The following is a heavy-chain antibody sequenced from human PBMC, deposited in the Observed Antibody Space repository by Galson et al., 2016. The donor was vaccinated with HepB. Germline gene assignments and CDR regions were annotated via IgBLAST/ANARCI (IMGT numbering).Heavy chain of an antibody. CDR2: ISSSSSTI. CDR3: ARPSRRYSNFFDY. CDR1: GFTFSSYS. Sequence: SLRLSCAASGFTFSSYSMNWVRQAPGKGLEWVSYISSSSSTIYYADSVKGRFTISRDNAKNSLYLQMNSLRDEDTAVYYCARPSRRYSNFFDYWGQGTLVTVSS. D-gene: IGHD4-11*01. J-gene: IGHJ4*02. V-gene: IGHV3-48*02.